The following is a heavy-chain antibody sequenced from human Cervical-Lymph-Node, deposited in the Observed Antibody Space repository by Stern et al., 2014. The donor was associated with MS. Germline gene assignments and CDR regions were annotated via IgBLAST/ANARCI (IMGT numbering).Heavy chain of an antibody. CDR1: GFTFSRYG. Sequence: VQLVQSGGGVVQPGRSLRLSCAASGFTFSRYGMHWVRPAPGKGLEWVAVISYDGSNKYYADSVKGRFTISRDNSKNTLYLQMNSLRAEDTAVYYCAKSSSPSHYYYYGMDVWGQGTTVTVSS. D-gene: IGHD6-6*01. CDR2: ISYDGSNK. J-gene: IGHJ6*02. CDR3: AKSSSPSHYYYYGMDV. V-gene: IGHV3-30*18.